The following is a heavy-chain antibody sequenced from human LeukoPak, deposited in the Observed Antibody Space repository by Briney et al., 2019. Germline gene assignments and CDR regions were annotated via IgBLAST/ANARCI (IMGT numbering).Heavy chain of an antibody. CDR1: RYTFTDYY. D-gene: IGHD4-23*01. V-gene: IGHV1-69-2*01. CDR3: ATASYYGGFAFDI. J-gene: IGHJ3*02. CDR2: VDPEDGET. Sequence: ASVKVSCMASRYTFTDYYMHWVQQAPGKGLEWMGRVDPEDGETIYAEKFQGRVTITADTSTDTAYMELSSLRSEDTAVYYCATASYYGGFAFDIWGQGTMVTVSS.